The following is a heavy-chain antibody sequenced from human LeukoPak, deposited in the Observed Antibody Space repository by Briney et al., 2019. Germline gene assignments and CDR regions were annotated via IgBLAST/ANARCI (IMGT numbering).Heavy chain of an antibody. J-gene: IGHJ4*02. CDR3: AGGKVGFSSWSDFDY. CDR1: GGTFSSYA. CDR2: IIPIFGTA. D-gene: IGHD6-6*01. Sequence: GASVKVSCKASGGTFSSYAISWVRQAPGQGLEWMGRIIPIFGTANYAQKFQGRVTITTDESTSTAYMELSSLRSEDTAVYYCAGGKVGFSSWSDFDYWGQGTLVTVSS. V-gene: IGHV1-69*05.